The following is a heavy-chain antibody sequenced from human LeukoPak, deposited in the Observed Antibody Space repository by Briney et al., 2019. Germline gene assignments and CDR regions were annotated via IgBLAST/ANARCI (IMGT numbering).Heavy chain of an antibody. CDR2: ISGSGGST. D-gene: IGHD3-22*01. CDR3: AKVDYYDSSGSLVDY. CDR1: GFTFSSYA. V-gene: IGHV3-23*01. Sequence: GGSLRLSCAASGFTFSSYAMSWVRQAPGKGLEWVSAISGSGGSTYYADSVKGRFTISRDNSKNTLYLQMSSLRAEDTAVYYCAKVDYYDSSGSLVDYWGQGTLVTVSS. J-gene: IGHJ4*02.